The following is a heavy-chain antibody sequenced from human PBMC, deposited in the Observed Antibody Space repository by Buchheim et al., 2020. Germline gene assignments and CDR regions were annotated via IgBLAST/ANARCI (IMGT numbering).Heavy chain of an antibody. Sequence: EVQLVESGGGLVQPGGCLRLSCAASGFTFSSHPMNWVRQAPGKGLEWLSYISSSGSTIYYADSVKGRFIISRDSAKNSVYLQMNSLRTEDTAVYFYVRDLTNSWTVDYWGQGT. J-gene: IGHJ4*02. D-gene: IGHD3-9*01. CDR2: ISSSGSTI. V-gene: IGHV3-48*01. CDR1: GFTFSSHP. CDR3: VRDLTNSWTVDY.